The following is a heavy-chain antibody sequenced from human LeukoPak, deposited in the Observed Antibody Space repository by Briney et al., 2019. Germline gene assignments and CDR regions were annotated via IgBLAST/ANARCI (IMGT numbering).Heavy chain of an antibody. D-gene: IGHD2-8*01. CDR2: SRSKTNRYTT. J-gene: IGHJ4*02. CDR3: AKWARYCTNGVCYYFDY. CDR1: GFTFSDHY. Sequence: GGSLRLSCAASGFTFSDHYLDWVRQAPGKGLEWVGRSRSKTNRYTTQYAASVKGRFTISRDDSKNSLYLQMNSLKTEDTAVYYCAKWARYCTNGVCYYFDYWGQGTLVTVSS. V-gene: IGHV3-72*01.